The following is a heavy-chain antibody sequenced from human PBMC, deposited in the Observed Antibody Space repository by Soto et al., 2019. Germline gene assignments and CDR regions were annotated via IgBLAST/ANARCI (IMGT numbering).Heavy chain of an antibody. CDR2: IYYSGST. J-gene: IGHJ1*01. V-gene: IGHV4-59*01. Sequence: PSETLSLTCTVSGGSISSYYWSWIRQPPGKGLEWIGYIYYSGSTNYNPSLKSRVTISVDTSKNQFSLKLSSVTAADTAVYYCAKVAGTGPEFFQHWGQGTLVIVSS. CDR1: GGSISSYY. D-gene: IGHD6-13*01. CDR3: AKVAGTGPEFFQH.